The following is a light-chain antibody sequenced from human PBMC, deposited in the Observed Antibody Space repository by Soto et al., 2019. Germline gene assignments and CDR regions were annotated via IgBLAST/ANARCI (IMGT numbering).Light chain of an antibody. CDR2: AAS. CDR1: QSVSRIY. CDR3: QQYGSSPYT. J-gene: IGKJ2*01. Sequence: EIVLTQSPGTLSLSPGEKATLSCRASQSVSRIYLAWYQQKPGQAPRLLIYAASSRATGIPDRFSGSGSGTDFTLTISRLEPVDFAVYYCQQYGSSPYTFGQGTKLEIK. V-gene: IGKV3-20*01.